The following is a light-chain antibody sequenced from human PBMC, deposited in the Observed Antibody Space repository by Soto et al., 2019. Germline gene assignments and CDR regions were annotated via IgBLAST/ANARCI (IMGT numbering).Light chain of an antibody. CDR2: GAS. J-gene: IGKJ4*01. Sequence: EIVLTQSPGTLSLSPGERATLSCRASQSVSSSYLAWYQQKPGQAPRLLIYGASSRATGIPDRFSGSGSGTDFTLTIRRLEPEDFAGYYWQQYGSSPLTFGGGTKVEIK. CDR3: QQYGSSPLT. V-gene: IGKV3-20*01. CDR1: QSVSSSY.